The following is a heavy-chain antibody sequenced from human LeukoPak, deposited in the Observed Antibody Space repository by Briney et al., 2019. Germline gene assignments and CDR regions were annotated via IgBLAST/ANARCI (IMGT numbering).Heavy chain of an antibody. Sequence: DSVKVTCKPNGYTFTGYLMHGVRQTTGQRLEWMGWINPNSGGTNYAQKFQGRVTMTRDTSISTAYMELSRLRSDDTAVYYCARVKLAYCGGDCYSLSGWGQGTLVTVSS. V-gene: IGHV1-2*02. CDR3: ARVKLAYCGGDCYSLSG. J-gene: IGHJ4*02. CDR2: INPNSGGT. CDR1: GYTFTGYL. D-gene: IGHD2-21*02.